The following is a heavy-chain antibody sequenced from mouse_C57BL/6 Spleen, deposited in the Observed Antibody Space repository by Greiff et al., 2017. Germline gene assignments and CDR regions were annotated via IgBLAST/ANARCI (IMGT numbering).Heavy chain of an antibody. V-gene: IGHV1-64*01. CDR3: ARSAYGNYRYFDV. Sequence: VQLKQPGAELVKPGASVKLSCKASGYTFTSYWMHWVKQRPGQGLEWIGMIHPNSGSTNYNEKFKSKATLTVDKSSSTAYMQLSSLTSEDSAVYYCARSAYGNYRYFDVWGTGTTVTVSS. D-gene: IGHD2-10*02. CDR1: GYTFTSYW. J-gene: IGHJ1*03. CDR2: IHPNSGST.